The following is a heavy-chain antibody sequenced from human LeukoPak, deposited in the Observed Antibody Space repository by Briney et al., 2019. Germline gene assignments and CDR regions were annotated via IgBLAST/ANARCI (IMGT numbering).Heavy chain of an antibody. CDR2: IYENGGTT. Sequence: PGGSLRLSCVGSGFTFRSHAMSWVRQAPEKGLEFVSGIYENGGTTYYADSVKGRFTISRDNSKNTLYLQMNSLRAEDTAVYYCAGGYWGQGTLVTVSS. D-gene: IGHD3-16*01. V-gene: IGHV3-23*01. J-gene: IGHJ4*02. CDR1: GFTFRSHA. CDR3: AGGY.